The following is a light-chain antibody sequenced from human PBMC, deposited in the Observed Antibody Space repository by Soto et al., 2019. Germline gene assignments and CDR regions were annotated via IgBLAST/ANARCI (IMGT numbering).Light chain of an antibody. CDR2: DTS. CDR1: QSVNNY. V-gene: IGKV3-11*01. Sequence: EIVLTQSPATLSLSPGKRATLSCRASQSVNNYLAWYQQKPGQAPRLLIYDTSDRATGIPARFSGSGSGTDFTLTISSLVPEDFAVFYCQQRSIWPWTFGQGTKVEIK. CDR3: QQRSIWPWT. J-gene: IGKJ1*01.